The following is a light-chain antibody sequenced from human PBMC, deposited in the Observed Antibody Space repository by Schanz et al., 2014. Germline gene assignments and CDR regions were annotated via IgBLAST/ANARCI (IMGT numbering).Light chain of an antibody. V-gene: IGLV2-8*01. CDR1: SSDVGAYNY. J-gene: IGLJ1*01. Sequence: QFALTQPPSASGSPGQSVTISCTGTSSDVGAYNYVSWYQQHPGKAPKLMIYEVNKRPSGVPDRFSGSKSGNTASLTVSGLQAEDEADYYCNSYAGNTNVFGTGTKLTVL. CDR3: NSYAGNTNV. CDR2: EVN.